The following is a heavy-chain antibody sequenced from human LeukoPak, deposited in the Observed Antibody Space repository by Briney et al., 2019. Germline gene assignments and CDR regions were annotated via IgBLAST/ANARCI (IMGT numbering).Heavy chain of an antibody. V-gene: IGHV4-34*01. CDR3: ARGYYYFDY. Sequence: PSETLSLTCAVYGGSFSGYYWSWIRQPPGKGLEWIGEINHSGSTNYNPSLKSRVTISVDTSKTQFSLRLSSVTAADTAVYYCARGYYYFDYWGQGALVTVSS. D-gene: IGHD2-15*01. J-gene: IGHJ4*02. CDR1: GGSFSGYY. CDR2: INHSGST.